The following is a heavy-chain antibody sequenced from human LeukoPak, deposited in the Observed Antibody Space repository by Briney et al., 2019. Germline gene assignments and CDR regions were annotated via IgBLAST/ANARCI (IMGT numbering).Heavy chain of an antibody. CDR3: ARVVVTKVRGVIITDAFDI. J-gene: IGHJ3*02. D-gene: IGHD3-10*01. V-gene: IGHV3-53*01. Sequence: GGSLRLSCAASGFTVSSNYMSWVRQAPGKGLEWVSVIYSGGSTYYADSVKGRFTISRDNSKNTLYLQMNSLRAEDTAVYYCARVVVTKVRGVIITDAFDIWGQGTMVTVSS. CDR1: GFTVSSNY. CDR2: IYSGGST.